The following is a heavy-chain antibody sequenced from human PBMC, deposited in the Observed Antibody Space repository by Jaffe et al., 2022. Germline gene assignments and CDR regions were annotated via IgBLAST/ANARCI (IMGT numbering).Heavy chain of an antibody. CDR1: GFTFTSSA. V-gene: IGHV1-58*01. CDR2: IVVGSGNT. D-gene: IGHD6-19*01. Sequence: QMQLVQSGPEVKKPGTSVKVSCKASGFTFTSSAVQWVRQARGQRLEWIGWIVVGSGNTNYAQKFQERVTITRDMSTSTAYMELSSLRSEDTAVYYCASLDRPRRYSSGPTESLDYWGQGTLVTVSS. CDR3: ASLDRPRRYSSGPTESLDY. J-gene: IGHJ4*02.